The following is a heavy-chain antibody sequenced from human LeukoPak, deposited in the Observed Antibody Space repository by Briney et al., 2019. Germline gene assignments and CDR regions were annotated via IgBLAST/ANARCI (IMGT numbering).Heavy chain of an antibody. D-gene: IGHD3-9*01. CDR1: GFTFSSYG. CDR2: ISYDGGNK. V-gene: IGHV3-30*19. CDR3: VKDYDILTGYFDY. J-gene: IGHJ4*02. Sequence: GGSLRLSCAASGFTFSSYGMHWVRQTPGKGLEWVAIISYDGGNKYYADSVKGRFTISRDNSKNTPYLQMSSLRAEDTAVYYCVKDYDILTGYFDYWGQGTLVTVSS.